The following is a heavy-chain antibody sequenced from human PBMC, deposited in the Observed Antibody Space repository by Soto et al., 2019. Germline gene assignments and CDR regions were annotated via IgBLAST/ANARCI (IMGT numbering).Heavy chain of an antibody. J-gene: IGHJ4*02. CDR3: ARGMTPPGAPAWYYFDS. CDR2: FSLSGTT. D-gene: IGHD2-8*02. CDR1: GASITGTSY. V-gene: IGHV4-4*07. Sequence: SETLSLTCTVSGASITGTSYWSWIWQPAGKGLEWIGRFSLSGTTNYNPSLRSRVTMSADVSKNQFSLRLTSVTAADTALYYCARGMTPPGAPAWYYFDSWGQGTLVTVSS.